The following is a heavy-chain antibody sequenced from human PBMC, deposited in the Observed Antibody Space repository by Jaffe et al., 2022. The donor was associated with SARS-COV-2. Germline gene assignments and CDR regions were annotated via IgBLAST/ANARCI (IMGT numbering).Heavy chain of an antibody. D-gene: IGHD6-13*01. J-gene: IGHJ4*02. CDR1: GYSFIDYH. CDR2: ISPGSGGP. CDR3: ARSYSSSWHHFDY. Sequence: QIQLVHSGAEVKKPGASVKVSCKASGYSFIDYHIHWVRQAPGQGLEWMGWISPGSGGPKYAQKFQGRVTMTKDTSINTAYMELSRLRSDDTAVYYCARSYSSSWHHFDYWGQGTLVSVSS. V-gene: IGHV1-2*02.